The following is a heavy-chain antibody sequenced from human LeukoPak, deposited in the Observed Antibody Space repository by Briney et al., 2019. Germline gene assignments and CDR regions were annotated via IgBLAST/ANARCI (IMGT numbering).Heavy chain of an antibody. D-gene: IGHD6-19*01. CDR2: IYHSGST. Sequence: SETLSLTCAVSGGSISSSNWWSWVRQPPGKGLEWIGEIYHSGSTNYNPSLKSRVTISVDKSKNQFSLKLSSVTAADTAVYYCARGNSPGSSDNFGYYYYGMDVWGKGTTVTVSS. V-gene: IGHV4-4*02. J-gene: IGHJ6*04. CDR1: GGSISSSNW. CDR3: ARGNSPGSSDNFGYYYYGMDV.